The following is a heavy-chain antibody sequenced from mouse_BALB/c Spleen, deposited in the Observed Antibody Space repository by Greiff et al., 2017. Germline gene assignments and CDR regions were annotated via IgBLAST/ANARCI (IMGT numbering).Heavy chain of an antibody. CDR3: ATNYGSSYWMCASAY. V-gene: IGHV1S135*01. CDR1: GYSFTSYY. Sequence: VQLQQSGPELMKPGASVKISCKASGYSFTSYYMHWVKQSHGKSLEWIGYIDPFNGGTSYNQKFKGKATLTVDKSSSTAYMHLSSLTSEDSAVYYCATNYGSSYWMCASAYWGQGTLVTVSA. CDR2: IDPFNGGT. D-gene: IGHD1-1*01. J-gene: IGHJ3*01.